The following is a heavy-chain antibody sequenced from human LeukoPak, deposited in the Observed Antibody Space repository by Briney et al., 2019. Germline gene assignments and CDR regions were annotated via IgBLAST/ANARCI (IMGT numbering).Heavy chain of an antibody. J-gene: IGHJ4*02. CDR2: IYYSGST. D-gene: IGHD3-3*01. CDR1: GGSISGYY. CDR3: ARGGYDFHDY. Sequence: SETLSLTCTVSGGSISGYYWSWIRQPPGEGLEWIGYIYYSGSTNYKPSLKSRVTISVDTSKNQFSLKLSSVTAADTAVYYCARGGYDFHDYWGQGTLVTVSS. V-gene: IGHV4-59*01.